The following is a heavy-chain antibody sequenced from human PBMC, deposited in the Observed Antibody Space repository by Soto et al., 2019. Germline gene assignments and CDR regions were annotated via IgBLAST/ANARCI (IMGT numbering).Heavy chain of an antibody. CDR1: GYTFTSYA. Sequence: GASVKVSCKASGYTFTSYAMHWVRQAPGQRLEWMGWINAGNGNTKYSQKFQGRVTITRDTSASTAYMELSSLRSEDTAVYYCAGGYCSSSSCYYNWFDPWGQGTLVTVSS. J-gene: IGHJ5*02. CDR3: AGGYCSSSSCYYNWFDP. CDR2: INAGNGNT. D-gene: IGHD2-2*01. V-gene: IGHV1-3*01.